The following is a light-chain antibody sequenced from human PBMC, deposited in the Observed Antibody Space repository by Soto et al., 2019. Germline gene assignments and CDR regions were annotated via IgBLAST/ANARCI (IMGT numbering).Light chain of an antibody. J-gene: IGKJ1*01. V-gene: IGKV3-15*01. CDR1: QSVSNN. Sequence: EIVMTQSPGTLSVSPGERATLSCRASQSVSNNVAWYQRKPGQAPRLLFSGASTRATGVPATFSGSGSGTDGTLTISSLQSADFAVYYCQQYNNWPPTFGQGTRVEVK. CDR2: GAS. CDR3: QQYNNWPPT.